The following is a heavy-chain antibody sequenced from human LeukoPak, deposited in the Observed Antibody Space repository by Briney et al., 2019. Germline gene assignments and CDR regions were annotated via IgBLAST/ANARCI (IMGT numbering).Heavy chain of an antibody. CDR1: GYTFTSYD. CDR2: MNPNSGNA. V-gene: IGHV1-8*01. CDR3: ARGAWSPVTTPDY. J-gene: IGHJ4*02. D-gene: IGHD4-17*01. Sequence: ASVKVSCKASGYTFTSYDINCVRQATGQGLEWMGWMNPNSGNAGYAQKFQGRVSLTRNTSISTAYMELSSLRSEDTAVYYCARGAWSPVTTPDYWGQGTLVTVSS.